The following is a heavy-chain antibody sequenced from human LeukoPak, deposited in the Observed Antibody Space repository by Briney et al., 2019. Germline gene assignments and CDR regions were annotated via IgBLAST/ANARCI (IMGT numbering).Heavy chain of an antibody. Sequence: PSETLSLTCTVSGGSIRSNNYYWGWIRQPPGKGLEWIGSIYYHGSTYYNPSLKSRVTISVDTSKNPFSLKLSSVTAADMAVYYCARDLYSSRTNDVFVIGGQGTMVTVS. CDR1: GGSIRSNNYY. J-gene: IGHJ3*02. D-gene: IGHD6-13*01. V-gene: IGHV4-39*07. CDR2: IYYHGST. CDR3: ARDLYSSRTNDVFVI.